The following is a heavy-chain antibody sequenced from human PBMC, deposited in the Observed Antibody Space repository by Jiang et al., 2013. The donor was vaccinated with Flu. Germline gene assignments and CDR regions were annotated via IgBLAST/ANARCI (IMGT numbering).Heavy chain of an antibody. CDR2: ISYDGSNK. D-gene: IGHD6-19*01. Sequence: VQLLESGGGVVQPGRSLRLSCAASGFTFSSYAMHWVRQAPGKGLEWVAVISYDGSNKYYADSVKGRFTISRDNSKNTLYLQMNSLRAEDTAVYYCARETGGWGSGWYAYYYGMDVWGQGTTVTVSS. CDR3: ARETGGWGSGWYAYYYGMDV. CDR1: GFTFSSYA. V-gene: IGHV3-30-3*01. J-gene: IGHJ6*02.